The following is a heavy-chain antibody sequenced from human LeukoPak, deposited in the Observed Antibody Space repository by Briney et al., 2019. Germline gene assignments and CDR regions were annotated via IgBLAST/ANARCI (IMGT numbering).Heavy chain of an antibody. CDR2: ISDNGGRT. Sequence: GGSLRLSCAASGFTFSSYSMSWVRQAPGKGLEWVSTISDNGGRTYYADSVKGRFTISRDNSKNTLFLQMNSLRAEDSAVYYCATDREGDPSAYYLVGGQGTLITVSS. D-gene: IGHD3-22*01. J-gene: IGHJ4*02. CDR1: GFTFSSYS. V-gene: IGHV3-23*01. CDR3: ATDREGDPSAYYLV.